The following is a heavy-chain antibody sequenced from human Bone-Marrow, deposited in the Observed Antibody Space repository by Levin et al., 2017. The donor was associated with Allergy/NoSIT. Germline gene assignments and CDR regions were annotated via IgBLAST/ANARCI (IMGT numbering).Heavy chain of an antibody. D-gene: IGHD3-10*01. CDR1: GFTFSSYG. Sequence: TGGSLRLSCAASGFTFSSYGMHWVRQAPGKGLEWVAVIWYDGSNKYYADSVKGRFTISRDNSKNTLYLQMNSLRAEDTAVYYCARLGDYYGSGSYLPTRAIDYWGQGTLVTVSS. J-gene: IGHJ4*02. CDR2: IWYDGSNK. V-gene: IGHV3-33*01. CDR3: ARLGDYYGSGSYLPTRAIDY.